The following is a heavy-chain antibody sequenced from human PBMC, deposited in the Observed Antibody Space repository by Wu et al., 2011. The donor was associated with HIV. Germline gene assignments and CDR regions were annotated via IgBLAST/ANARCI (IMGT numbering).Heavy chain of an antibody. J-gene: IGHJ4*02. CDR2: INPSGGST. D-gene: IGHD7-27*01. CDR3: ARDSLSRPGESGVYFDY. V-gene: IGHV1-46*01. Sequence: QVQLVQSGAEVKKPGASVKVSCKASGYTFTSYYMHWVRQAPGQGLEWMGIINPSGGSTSYAQKFQGRVTMTRDTSTSTVCMELSSLRSEDTAVYYCARDSLSRPGESGVYFDYWGQGTLVTVSS. CDR1: GYTFTSYY.